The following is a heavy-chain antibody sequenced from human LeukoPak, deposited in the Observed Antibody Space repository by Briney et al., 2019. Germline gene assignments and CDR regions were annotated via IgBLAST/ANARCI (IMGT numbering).Heavy chain of an antibody. CDR3: ARALQGTAHFDY. D-gene: IGHD1-7*01. J-gene: IGHJ4*02. V-gene: IGHV3-13*01. CDR1: GFTFSSYW. CDR2: IGTAGDT. Sequence: GGSLRLSCAASGFTFSSYWMHWVRQATGKGLEWVSAIGTAGDTYYPGSVKGRFTISRENAKNSLYLQMNSLRAGDTAVYYCARALQGTAHFDYWGQGTLVTVSS.